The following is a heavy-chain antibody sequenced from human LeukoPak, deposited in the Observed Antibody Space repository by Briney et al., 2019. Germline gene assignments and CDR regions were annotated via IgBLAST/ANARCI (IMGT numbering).Heavy chain of an antibody. V-gene: IGHV3-23*01. CDR2: ISGSGGST. CDR1: GFTFSSYA. J-gene: IGHJ4*02. CDR3: ARFAGYSQDY. Sequence: PGGSLRLSCAASGFTFSSYAMSWVRQAPGKGLEWVSAISGSGGSTYYADSVKGRFTISRDNAKNSLYLQMNSLRAEDTAVYYCARFAGYSQDYWGQGTLVTVSS. D-gene: IGHD5-18*01.